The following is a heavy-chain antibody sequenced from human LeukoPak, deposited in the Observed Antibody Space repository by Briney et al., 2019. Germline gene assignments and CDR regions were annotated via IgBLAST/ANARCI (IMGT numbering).Heavy chain of an antibody. CDR3: AKVVRWLRGAYFDY. V-gene: IGHV3-23*01. J-gene: IGHJ4*02. D-gene: IGHD4-17*01. Sequence: PGGSMRLSCAASGFTFSSYAMSWVRQAPGKGLEWVSAISGSGGSTYYADSVKGRFTISRDNSKNTLYLQMNSLRAEDTAVYYCAKVVRWLRGAYFDYWGQGTLVTVSS. CDR1: GFTFSSYA. CDR2: ISGSGGST.